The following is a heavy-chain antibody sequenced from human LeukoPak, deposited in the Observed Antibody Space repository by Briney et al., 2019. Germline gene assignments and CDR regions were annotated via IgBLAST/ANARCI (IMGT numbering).Heavy chain of an antibody. CDR2: VYYIGNT. J-gene: IGHJ6*02. Sequence: SETLSLTCTVSGGSISSYYWTWVRQPPGKGLEWIGYVYYIGNTNYNPPLRSRVTISLDTSTNQFSLKLNSVTAADTAMYYCARMDGGDTYPPYHYYGMDVWGQGTTVTVSS. V-gene: IGHV4-59*01. CDR1: GGSISSYY. D-gene: IGHD2-21*02. CDR3: ARMDGGDTYPPYHYYGMDV.